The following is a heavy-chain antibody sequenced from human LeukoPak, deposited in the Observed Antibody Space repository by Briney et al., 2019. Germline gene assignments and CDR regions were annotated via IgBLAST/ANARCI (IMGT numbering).Heavy chain of an antibody. J-gene: IGHJ4*02. CDR2: IYYSGST. D-gene: IGHD3-16*01. CDR1: GGSISSYY. CDR3: ARHGGGSTGAY. Sequence: SETLSLTCTVSGGSISSYYWSWIRQPPGKGLEWIGYIYYSGSTNYNPSLKSRVTISVDTSKNQFSLKLSSVTAADTAVYYCARHGGGSTGAYWGQGTLATVSS. V-gene: IGHV4-59*08.